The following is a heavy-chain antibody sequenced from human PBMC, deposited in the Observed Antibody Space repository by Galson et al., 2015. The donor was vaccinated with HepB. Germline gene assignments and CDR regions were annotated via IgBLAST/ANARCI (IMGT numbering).Heavy chain of an antibody. Sequence: SLRLSCAASGFTFSSYGMHWVRQAPGKGLEWVAVISYDGSNKYYADSVKGRFTISRDNSKNTLYLQVNSLRAEDTAVYYCAPLGAAAGDFDYWGQGTLVTVSS. D-gene: IGHD6-13*01. CDR1: GFTFSSYG. J-gene: IGHJ4*02. CDR3: APLGAAAGDFDY. CDR2: ISYDGSNK. V-gene: IGHV3-30*03.